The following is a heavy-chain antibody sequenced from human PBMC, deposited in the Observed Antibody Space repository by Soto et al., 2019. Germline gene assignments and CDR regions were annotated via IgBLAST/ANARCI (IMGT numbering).Heavy chain of an antibody. CDR3: ARVPPCSGGICYSGAGY. Sequence: QVQLVESGGGVVQPGRSLRLSCAASGFTFSAYAMHWVRQAPGKGLEWVAVISYDGSNEYYADSVKGRFIISRDESKNTLYLQMNSLRAEDTAVYYCARVPPCSGGICYSGAGYWGQGTLVTVSS. J-gene: IGHJ4*02. D-gene: IGHD2-15*01. CDR2: ISYDGSNE. V-gene: IGHV3-30-3*01. CDR1: GFTFSAYA.